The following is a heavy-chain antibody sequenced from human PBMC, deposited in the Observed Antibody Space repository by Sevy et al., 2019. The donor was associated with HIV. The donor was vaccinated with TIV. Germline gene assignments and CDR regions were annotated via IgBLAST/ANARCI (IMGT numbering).Heavy chain of an antibody. CDR3: ARAAANYYYAMDV. Sequence: SETLSLTCTVFGDSISGYYWSWIRQSPGKGLQWIGYIYYNGRTNYDPSLKSRVTISTDTPKNQFSLKLSSVTAADTAIYYCARAAANYYYAMDVWGQGTTVTVSS. V-gene: IGHV4-59*01. J-gene: IGHJ6*02. CDR1: GDSISGYY. CDR2: IYYNGRT.